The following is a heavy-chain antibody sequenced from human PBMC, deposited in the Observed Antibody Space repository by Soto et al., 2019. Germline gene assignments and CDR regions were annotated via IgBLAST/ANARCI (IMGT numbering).Heavy chain of an antibody. D-gene: IGHD5-12*01. Sequence: PSETLSLTCAVSGASVISTTWWSWVRQSPGEGLEWIGEIHHSETTNYNPSLESRVTISIGKSKNQFSLKLSSVTAADTAIYYCAKHREGYKFFDFWGQGTLVTVS. CDR2: IHHSETT. CDR3: AKHREGYKFFDF. J-gene: IGHJ4*02. V-gene: IGHV4-4*02. CDR1: GASVISTTW.